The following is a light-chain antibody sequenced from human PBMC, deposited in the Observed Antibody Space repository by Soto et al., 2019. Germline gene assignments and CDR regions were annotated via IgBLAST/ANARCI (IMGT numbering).Light chain of an antibody. J-gene: IGLJ2*01. V-gene: IGLV1-44*01. CDR3: AAWDDSLKGPV. CDR1: RSNIGSNT. CDR2: SNN. Sequence: QSVLTQPPSASGTPGQRVTISCSGSRSNIGSNTVNWYQQLPRTAPKLLIYSNNQRPSGVPDRFSGSKSGTSASLAISGLQYEDEADYYCAAWDDSLKGPVFGGGTKLTVL.